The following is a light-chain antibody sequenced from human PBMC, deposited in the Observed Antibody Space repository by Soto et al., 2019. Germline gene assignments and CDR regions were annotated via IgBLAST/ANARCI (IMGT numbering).Light chain of an antibody. V-gene: IGKV1-5*03. CDR2: KAS. CDR3: QRRMKQRT. J-gene: IGKJ1*01. Sequence: YTKSVDLGDSRTINKRASQSISSWLAWYQQKPGKAPKLLIYKASSLESGVPSRFSGSGSGTDLTLNISSLERVDIAVYYFQRRMKQRTLGQGTKVDI. CDR1: QSISSW.